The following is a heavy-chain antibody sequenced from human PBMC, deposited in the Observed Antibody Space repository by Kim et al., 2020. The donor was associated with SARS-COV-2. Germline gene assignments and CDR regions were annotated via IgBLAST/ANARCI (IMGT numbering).Heavy chain of an antibody. Sequence: GGSLRLSCAASGFTFSSYAMSWVRQAPGKGLEWVSAISGSGGSTYYADSVKGRFTISRDNSKNTLYLQMNSLRAEDTAVYYCAKSGGAGPSYYYYGMDVWGQGTTVTVSS. CDR1: GFTFSSYA. J-gene: IGHJ6*02. CDR2: ISGSGGST. D-gene: IGHD3-16*01. V-gene: IGHV3-23*01. CDR3: AKSGGAGPSYYYYGMDV.